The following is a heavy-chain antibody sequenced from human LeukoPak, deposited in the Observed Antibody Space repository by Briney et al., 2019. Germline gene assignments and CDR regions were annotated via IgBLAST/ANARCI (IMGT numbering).Heavy chain of an antibody. J-gene: IGHJ3*02. D-gene: IGHD3-9*01. V-gene: IGHV3-23*01. CDR3: AKEIFCTQTTCQGNDAFHI. Sequence: GGSLRLSCAVSGFNFRGSSMTWVRQAPGKGLEWVSSISASGDATYFADSVKGRFTVSRDNSKNTVYLQMSSLKAEDTAIYYCAKEIFCTQTTCQGNDAFHIWGQGTVVTVSS. CDR2: ISASGDAT. CDR1: GFNFRGSS.